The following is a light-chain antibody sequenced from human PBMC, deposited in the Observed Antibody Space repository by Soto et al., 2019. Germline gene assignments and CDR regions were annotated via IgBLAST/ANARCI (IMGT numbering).Light chain of an antibody. V-gene: IGKV3-11*01. Sequence: EIVLTQSPATLSLSPGERATLSCRASQSVSSYLAWYQQKPGQAPRLLIYDAPNRATGIPARFSGSVSGTDFTLTISSLEPEDFAVYYCQQRSNWPLTFGGGTKVEI. CDR2: DAP. J-gene: IGKJ4*01. CDR1: QSVSSY. CDR3: QQRSNWPLT.